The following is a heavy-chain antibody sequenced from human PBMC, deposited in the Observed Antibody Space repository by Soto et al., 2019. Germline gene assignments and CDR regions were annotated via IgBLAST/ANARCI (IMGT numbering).Heavy chain of an antibody. CDR2: ISAYNGNT. D-gene: IGHD3-3*01. CDR1: GYTFTSYG. V-gene: IGHV1-18*01. J-gene: IGHJ6*02. CDR3: AIFTIFGVAPGIGMDV. Sequence: GASVKVSCKASGYTFTSYGISWVRQAPGQGLEWMGWISAYNGNTNYAQKLQGRVTMTTDTSTSTAYMELRSLRSDDTAVYYCAIFTIFGVAPGIGMDVWGQGTTVTVSS.